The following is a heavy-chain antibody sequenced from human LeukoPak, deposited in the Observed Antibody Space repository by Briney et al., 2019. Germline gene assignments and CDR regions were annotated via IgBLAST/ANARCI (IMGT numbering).Heavy chain of an antibody. V-gene: IGHV4-34*01. D-gene: IGHD2-2*02. CDR2: INHSGST. Sequence: SETLSLTCAVYGGSFSGYYWSWIRQPPGKGLEWIGEINHSGSTNYNPSLKSRVTISVDTSKNQFSLKLSSVTAADTAVYYCAREVVVPAAILYYYYGMDVWGQGTTVTVSS. CDR3: AREVVVPAAILYYYYGMDV. J-gene: IGHJ6*02. CDR1: GGSFSGYY.